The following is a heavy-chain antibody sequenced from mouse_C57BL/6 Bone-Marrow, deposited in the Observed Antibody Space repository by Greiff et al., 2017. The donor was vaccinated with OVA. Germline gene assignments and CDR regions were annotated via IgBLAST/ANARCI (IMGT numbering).Heavy chain of an antibody. CDR2: FYPGSGSI. CDR3: ARHGGGYYYGSSHWYFDV. V-gene: IGHV1-62-2*01. D-gene: IGHD1-1*01. Sequence: VKLMESGAELVKPGASVKLSCKASGYTFTEYTIHWVKQRSGQGLEWIGWFYPGSGSIKYNEKFKDKATLTADKSSSTVYMELSRLTSEDSAVYFCARHGGGYYYGSSHWYFDVWGTGTTVTVSS. J-gene: IGHJ1*03. CDR1: GYTFTEYT.